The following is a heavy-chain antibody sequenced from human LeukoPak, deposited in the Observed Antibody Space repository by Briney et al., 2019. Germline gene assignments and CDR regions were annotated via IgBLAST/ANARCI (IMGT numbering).Heavy chain of an antibody. CDR2: INHSGST. CDR1: GGSFSDYY. J-gene: IGHJ5*02. Sequence: SETLSLTCAVYGGSFSDYYWSWIRQSPGKGLEWIGEINHSGSTNYNPSLKSRVTISVDTSKNQFSLKLNSVTAADTAVYYCARCSSTSWYAGDWFDPWGQGTLVTVSS. D-gene: IGHD2-2*01. V-gene: IGHV4-34*01. CDR3: ARCSSTSWYAGDWFDP.